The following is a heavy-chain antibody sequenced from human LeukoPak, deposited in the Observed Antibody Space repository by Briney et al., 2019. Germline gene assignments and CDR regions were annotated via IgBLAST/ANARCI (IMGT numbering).Heavy chain of an antibody. CDR1: GFTFSSYG. CDR2: IRYDGSNK. J-gene: IGHJ3*02. D-gene: IGHD6-6*01. CDR3: AKDPNSSSRAFDI. V-gene: IGHV3-30*02. Sequence: GGSLRLSCAASGFTFSSYGMHWVRQAPGKGLEWVAFIRYDGSNKYYADSVKGRFTISRDNSQNTLYLQMNSLRAEDTAVYYCAKDPNSSSRAFDIWGQGTMVTVSS.